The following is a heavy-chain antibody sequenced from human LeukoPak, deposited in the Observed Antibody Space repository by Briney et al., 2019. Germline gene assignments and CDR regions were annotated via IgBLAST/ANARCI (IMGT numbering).Heavy chain of an antibody. CDR1: GFTFSNYA. CDR3: AKSWSCVQYNDWLCYFDY. CDR2: ISGSSGTT. D-gene: IGHD3-9*01. J-gene: IGHJ4*02. Sequence: GGSLRLSCAASGFTFSNYAMSWVRQAPGKGLEWVSGISGSSGTTYYQDSVQGRFTISRDNSKDTLYLQMNSLRDDDTAIYYCAKSWSCVQYNDWLCYFDYWGQGTLVTVSS. V-gene: IGHV3-23*01.